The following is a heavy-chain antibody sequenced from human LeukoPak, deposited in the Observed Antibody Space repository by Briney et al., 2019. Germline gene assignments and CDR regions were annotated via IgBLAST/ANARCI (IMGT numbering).Heavy chain of an antibody. CDR2: ISSSSSYI. J-gene: IGHJ4*02. CDR1: GFTFSDYY. D-gene: IGHD3-10*01. CDR3: ARDLSQRGAFDY. V-gene: IGHV3-11*06. Sequence: GGSLRLSCAASGFTFSDYYMSWIRQAPGKGLEWVSSISSSSSYIYYADSVKGRFTISRDNAKNSLYLQMNSLRAEDTAVYYCARDLSQRGAFDYWGQGTLVTVSS.